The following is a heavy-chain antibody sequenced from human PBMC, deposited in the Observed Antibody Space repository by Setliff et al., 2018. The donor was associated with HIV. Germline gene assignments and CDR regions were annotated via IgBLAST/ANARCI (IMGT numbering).Heavy chain of an antibody. CDR2: IYYSGRT. CDR3: AGEIAPAARLPNVGGPPPPGYYHYMDV. CDR1: RRSTSSTSHY. D-gene: IGHD2-8*01. J-gene: IGHJ6*03. V-gene: IGHV4-39*07. Sequence: SETLSLTCIVSRRSTSSTSHYWGWVRQSPGRRLEWIGSIYYSGRTYYNPSPKSRVTMSVDTSTNQFSLDLTSVTAADTAVYFCAGEIAPAARLPNVGGPPPPGYYHYMDVWGKGTTVTVSS.